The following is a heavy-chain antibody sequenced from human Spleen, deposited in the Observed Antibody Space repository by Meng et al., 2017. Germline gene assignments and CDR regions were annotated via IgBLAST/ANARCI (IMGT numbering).Heavy chain of an antibody. D-gene: IGHD6-13*01. CDR2: IIPIFGSS. Sequence: SVKVSCKASGGTFSSFATSWVRQAPGHGLEWMGGIIPIFGSSNYAQKFQGRLMITTDESTSTAYMDLSSLTTEDTAIYFCARGDSASWTSFDYWGQGTVVTVSS. CDR1: GGTFSSFA. CDR3: ARGDSASWTSFDY. V-gene: IGHV1-69*05. J-gene: IGHJ4*02.